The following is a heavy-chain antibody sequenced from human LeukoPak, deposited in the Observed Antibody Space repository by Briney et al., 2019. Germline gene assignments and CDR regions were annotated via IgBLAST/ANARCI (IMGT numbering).Heavy chain of an antibody. CDR1: GGSINSYY. D-gene: IGHD4-23*01. J-gene: IGHJ4*02. CDR2: VYSSGST. Sequence: PSETLSLTCTVSGGSINSYYWSWIRQPAGKGLEWIGRVYSSGSTNYNPSLKSRVSMSVDTSKNQFSLKLTSVTAADTAVYYCARGGKATVVTMWGQGILVTVSS. CDR3: ARGGKATVVTM. V-gene: IGHV4-4*07.